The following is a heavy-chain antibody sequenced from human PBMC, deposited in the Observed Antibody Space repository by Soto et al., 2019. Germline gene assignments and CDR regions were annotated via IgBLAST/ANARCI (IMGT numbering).Heavy chain of an antibody. CDR3: AKMGDIAAAGTSWFDP. Sequence: QVQLVESGGGVVQPGRSLRLSCAASGFTFSSYGMHWVRQAPGKGLEWVAVISYDGSNKYYADSVKGRFTISRDNSKNPLYLQMNRLRAEDTAVYYCAKMGDIAAAGTSWFDPWGQGTLVTVSS. D-gene: IGHD6-13*01. J-gene: IGHJ5*02. CDR2: ISYDGSNK. V-gene: IGHV3-30*18. CDR1: GFTFSSYG.